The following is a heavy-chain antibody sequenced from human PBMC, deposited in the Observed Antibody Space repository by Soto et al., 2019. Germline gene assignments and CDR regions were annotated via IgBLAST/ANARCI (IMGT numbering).Heavy chain of an antibody. Sequence: EVQLLESGGGLVQPGGSLRLSCAASGFTFSSYAMSWVRQAPGKGLEWVSASSGSGGSTYYADSVKGRFTISRDNSKYTLYLQMNSLRAEDTAVYYCAIRNSYYDFWSGYRGYNWFDPWGQGTLVTVSS. CDR1: GFTFSSYA. V-gene: IGHV3-23*01. CDR2: SSGSGGST. D-gene: IGHD3-3*01. CDR3: AIRNSYYDFWSGYRGYNWFDP. J-gene: IGHJ5*02.